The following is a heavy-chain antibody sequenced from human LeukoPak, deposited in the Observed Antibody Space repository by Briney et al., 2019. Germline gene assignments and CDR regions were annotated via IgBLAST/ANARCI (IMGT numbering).Heavy chain of an antibody. V-gene: IGHV3-48*01. Sequence: PGGSLRLSCAASGFTFSSYSMNWVRQAPGKGLEWVSYISSSSSTIYYADPVKGRFTISRDNAKNSLYLQMNSLRAEDTAVYYCARGGYYDSSGYPPRPFDPWGQGTLVTVSS. D-gene: IGHD3-22*01. CDR2: ISSSSSTI. CDR3: ARGGYYDSSGYPPRPFDP. J-gene: IGHJ5*02. CDR1: GFTFSSYS.